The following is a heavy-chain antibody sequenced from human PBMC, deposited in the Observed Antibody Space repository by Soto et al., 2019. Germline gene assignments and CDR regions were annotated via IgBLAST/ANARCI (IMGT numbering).Heavy chain of an antibody. V-gene: IGHV1-18*01. CDR3: ASDSTGGSCVCID. D-gene: IGHD2-15*01. CDR2: INTYNGNS. J-gene: IGHJ4*02. CDR1: GYSLTNYA. Sequence: ASVKVSCRASGYSLTNYAISWVRQAPGQGPEWMGWINTYNGNSNYAQKFQGRVTMTTDTSTNTAYMELRSMTSDDTAVYYCASDSTGGSCVCIDWGQGTLVTVSS.